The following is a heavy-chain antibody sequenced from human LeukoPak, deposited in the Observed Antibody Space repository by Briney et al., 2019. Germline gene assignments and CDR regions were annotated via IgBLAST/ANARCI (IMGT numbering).Heavy chain of an antibody. CDR3: ARGSYSGYDLFDY. J-gene: IGHJ4*02. Sequence: SVKVSCKDSGGTFSSYAISWVRQAPGQGLEWMGGIIPIFGTANYAQKFQGRVTITADESTSTAYMELSSLRSEDTAVYYCARGSYSGYDLFDYWGQGTLVTVSS. V-gene: IGHV1-69*13. CDR1: GGTFSSYA. D-gene: IGHD5-12*01. CDR2: IIPIFGTA.